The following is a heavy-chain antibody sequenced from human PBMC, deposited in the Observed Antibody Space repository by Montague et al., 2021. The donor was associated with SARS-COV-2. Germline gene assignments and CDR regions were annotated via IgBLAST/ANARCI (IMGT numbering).Heavy chain of an antibody. CDR1: GGSLSGDH. CDR3: AGGPVGVAARLRYYFDQ. Sequence: SETLFLTCAVYGGSLSGDHWSWIRQPPGKGLEWIGEVNHSGHTXXXVSXXXRVTMSVDTSKSQFSLKVRSVTAADTAVYYCAGGPVGVAARLRYYFDQWGQGTLVTVSS. D-gene: IGHD6-6*01. CDR2: VNHSGHT. V-gene: IGHV4-34*01. J-gene: IGHJ4*02.